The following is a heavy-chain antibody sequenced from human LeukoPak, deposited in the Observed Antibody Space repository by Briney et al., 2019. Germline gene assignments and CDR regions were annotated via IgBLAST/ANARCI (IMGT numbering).Heavy chain of an antibody. J-gene: IGHJ4*02. D-gene: IGHD3-22*01. CDR1: GYSFTGSY. V-gene: IGHV1-2*02. CDR3: ASGGGSGNFRY. CDR2: INPNSGGA. Sequence: RASVKVSCKASGYSFTGSYLHWVRQAPGQGPEWMGWINPNSGGADYAQNLQGRVTMTRDTSISTAYMELSRLRSDDTAVYYCASGGGSGNFRYWGQGTLVTVSS.